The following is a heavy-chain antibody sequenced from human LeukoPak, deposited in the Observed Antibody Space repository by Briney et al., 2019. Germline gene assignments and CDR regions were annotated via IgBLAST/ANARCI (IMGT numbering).Heavy chain of an antibody. J-gene: IGHJ5*02. V-gene: IGHV1-69*04. Sequence: AASVKVSCKASGGTFSSYAISWVRQAPGQGLEWMGRIIPIFGIANYAQKFQGRVTITADKSTSTAYMELSSLRSEDTAVYYCATGTGVVAAENWFDPWGQGTLVTVSS. CDR1: GGTFSSYA. D-gene: IGHD2-15*01. CDR3: ATGTGVVAAENWFDP. CDR2: IIPIFGIA.